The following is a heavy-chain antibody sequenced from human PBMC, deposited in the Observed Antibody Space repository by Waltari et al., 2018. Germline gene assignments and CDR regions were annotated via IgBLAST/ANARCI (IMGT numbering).Heavy chain of an antibody. CDR1: GGSFSGYY. CDR3: ARDRGSSGYYLGGYFDY. CDR2: INHSGST. D-gene: IGHD3-22*01. J-gene: IGHJ4*02. V-gene: IGHV4-34*01. Sequence: QVQLQQWGAGLLKPSETLSLTCAGYGGSFSGYYCSWIRQPPGKGLELIGEINHSGSTNYNPSLKSRVTISADTSKNQFSLKLSSVTAADTAVYYCARDRGSSGYYLGGYFDYWGQGTLVTVSS.